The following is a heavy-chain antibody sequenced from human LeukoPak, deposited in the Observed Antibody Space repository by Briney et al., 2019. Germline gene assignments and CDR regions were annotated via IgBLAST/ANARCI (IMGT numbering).Heavy chain of an antibody. V-gene: IGHV3-23*01. CDR1: GFAFSFYA. CDR3: AKPISGGLAVTADWFHP. CDR2: INANSGST. J-gene: IGHJ5*01. Sequence: GGSLRLSCAASGFAFSFYAMSWLRQPPGKGLEWVSTINANSGSTSYPASVRGRFTISRDNSKNTLYLQVNTLRADDTATYYCAKPISGGLAVTADWFHPWGPGTLVVVSS. D-gene: IGHD6-19*01.